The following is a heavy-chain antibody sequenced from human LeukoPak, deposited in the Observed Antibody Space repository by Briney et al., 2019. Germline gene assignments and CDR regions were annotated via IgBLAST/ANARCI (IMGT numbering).Heavy chain of an antibody. CDR1: GFTFSDYY. D-gene: IGHD5-18*01. CDR3: ARGRDVDTAMVAQDYYYYMDV. CDR2: ISSSGSNI. V-gene: IGHV3-11*04. J-gene: IGHJ6*03. Sequence: GGSLRLSCAASGFTFSDYYMSWIRQAPGKGLEWVSYISSSGSNIYYADSVKGRLTISRDNAKNSLYLQMNSLRAEDTAVYYCARGRDVDTAMVAQDYYYYMDVWGKGTTVTVSS.